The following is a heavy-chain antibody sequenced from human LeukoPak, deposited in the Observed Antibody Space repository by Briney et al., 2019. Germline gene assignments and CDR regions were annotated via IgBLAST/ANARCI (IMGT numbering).Heavy chain of an antibody. V-gene: IGHV4-39*01. Sequence: SETLSLTCTLSGGSISNRPYYWGWVRQPPGKGLEWIGSIYYSGSTYHNPSLKSRVSISVDTSKNEFSLKLSSVTAADTAVYYCARNRPSILWYITDYWGQGTLVTVSS. D-gene: IGHD2-21*01. CDR3: ARNRPSILWYITDY. J-gene: IGHJ4*02. CDR2: IYYSGST. CDR1: GGSISNRPYY.